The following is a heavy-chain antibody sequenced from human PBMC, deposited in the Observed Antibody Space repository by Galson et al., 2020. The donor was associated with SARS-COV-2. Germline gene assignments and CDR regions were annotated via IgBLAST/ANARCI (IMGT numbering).Heavy chain of an antibody. D-gene: IGHD3-22*01. CDR3: ALSYYDSSGPEFDY. Sequence: ASVKVSCKASGYTFTSYGISWVRQAPGQGLEWMGWISPYNGNTNYAQKLQGRVTMTTDTSTSTAYMELRSLRSDDTAVYYCALSYYDSSGPEFDYWGQGTLVTVSS. CDR1: GYTFTSYG. CDR2: ISPYNGNT. J-gene: IGHJ4*02. V-gene: IGHV1-18*01.